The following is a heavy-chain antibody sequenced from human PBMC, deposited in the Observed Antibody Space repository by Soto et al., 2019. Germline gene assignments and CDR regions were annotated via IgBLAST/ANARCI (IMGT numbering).Heavy chain of an antibody. CDR1: GFTFSSYG. J-gene: IGHJ6*02. CDR3: AQDLSATYYYYGMDV. CDR2: ISYDGSNK. Sequence: QVQLVESGVGVVQPWRSLRLSCAASGFTFSSYGMHWVRQAPGKGLEWVAVISYDGSNKYYADSVKGRFTISRDNSKKTLYLQMNSLRAEDTAVYYCAQDLSATYYYYGMDVWGQGTTVTVSS. V-gene: IGHV3-30*18.